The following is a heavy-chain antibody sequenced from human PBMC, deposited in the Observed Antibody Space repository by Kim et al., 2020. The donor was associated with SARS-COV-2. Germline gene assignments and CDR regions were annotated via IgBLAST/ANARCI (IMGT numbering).Heavy chain of an antibody. CDR1: GGSVYTYY. J-gene: IGHJ6*01. CDR2: IHSSGYT. D-gene: IGHD2-2*01. Sequence: SETLSLTCTVSGGSVYTYYWSWIRQTPGKPLEWVGTIHSSGYTTYNPSLETRVTISVDMSENQVFLNMRSLTAADTATYYCARHEYTSFSVIYYYYYGM. V-gene: IGHV4-59*08. CDR3: ARHEYTSFSVIYYYYYGM.